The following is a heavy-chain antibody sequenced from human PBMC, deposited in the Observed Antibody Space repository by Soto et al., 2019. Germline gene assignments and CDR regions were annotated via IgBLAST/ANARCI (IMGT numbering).Heavy chain of an antibody. Sequence: QVTLKESGPVLVKPTEPLTLRCTVSGLSITDSEMVVSWIRQPPGQRLEWLAHIDSSGEKSYRTFLKSRLALSKDTSKSQIVLTMTNLDPADTATYYCARRHLAVAVSPWFDPWGQGIPVTVSS. CDR1: GLSITDSEMV. V-gene: IGHV2-26*01. CDR2: IDSSGEK. D-gene: IGHD6-19*01. CDR3: ARRHLAVAVSPWFDP. J-gene: IGHJ5*02.